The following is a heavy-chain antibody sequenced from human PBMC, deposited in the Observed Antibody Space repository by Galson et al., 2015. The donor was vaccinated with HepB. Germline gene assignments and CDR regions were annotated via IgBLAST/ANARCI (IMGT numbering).Heavy chain of an antibody. J-gene: IGHJ3*02. CDR2: ISTSISYR. D-gene: IGHD2-15*01. Sequence: SLRLSCAASGFTFSDYYMSWIRQAPGKGLEWVSSISTSISYRYYADSVKGRFTISRDNAKNSLYLQMNSLRAEDTDVYYCARAVTPIHQTHKTPFDIWGQGTVVTVSP. CDR1: GFTFSDYY. V-gene: IGHV3-11*06. CDR3: ARAVTPIHQTHKTPFDI.